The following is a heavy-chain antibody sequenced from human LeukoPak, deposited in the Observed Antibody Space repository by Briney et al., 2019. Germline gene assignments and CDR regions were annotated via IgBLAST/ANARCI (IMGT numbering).Heavy chain of an antibody. CDR3: AKDLPGDPDDQYYGMDV. CDR2: ISGSGGRT. D-gene: IGHD4-17*01. J-gene: IGHJ6*02. V-gene: IGHV3-23*01. Sequence: GASLRLSCAASGFTFSNYAMSRVRQAPGKGLECVSAISGSGGRTYYAASVKGRFTISRDNSKNTLHLQLNNLRAEDTALYYCAKDLPGDPDDQYYGMDVWGQGTTVTVSS. CDR1: GFTFSNYA.